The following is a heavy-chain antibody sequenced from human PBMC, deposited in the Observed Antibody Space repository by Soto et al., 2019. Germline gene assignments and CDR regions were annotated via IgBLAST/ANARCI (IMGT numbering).Heavy chain of an antibody. CDR2: INHSGST. CDR3: ATVMGLFGEFPSRYYYYYGMDV. J-gene: IGHJ6*02. D-gene: IGHD3-10*02. Sequence: PSETLSLTCAGYGGSFSGYYWSWIRQPPGKGLGWIGEINHSGSTNYNPSLKSRVTISVDTSKNQFSLKLSSVTAADTAVYYCATVMGLFGEFPSRYYYYYGMDVWGQGTTVNVSS. CDR1: GGSFSGYY. V-gene: IGHV4-34*01.